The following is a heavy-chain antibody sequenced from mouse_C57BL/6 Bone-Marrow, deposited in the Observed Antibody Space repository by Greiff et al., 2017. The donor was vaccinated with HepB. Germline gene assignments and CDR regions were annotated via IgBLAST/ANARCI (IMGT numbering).Heavy chain of an antibody. D-gene: IGHD2-2*01. CDR2: IWRGGST. Sequence: VQLQESGPGLVQPSQSLSITCTVSGFSLTSYGVHWVRQSPGKGLEWLGVIWRGGSTDYNAAFMSRLSITKDNSKSQVFCKMNSLQAADTAIDYCAKNYGYYFDYWGQGTTLTVSS. CDR3: AKNYGYYFDY. V-gene: IGHV2-5*01. J-gene: IGHJ2*01. CDR1: GFSLTSYG.